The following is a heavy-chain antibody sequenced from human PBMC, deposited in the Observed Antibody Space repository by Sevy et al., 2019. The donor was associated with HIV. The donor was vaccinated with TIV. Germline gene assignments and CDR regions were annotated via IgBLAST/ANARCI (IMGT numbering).Heavy chain of an antibody. V-gene: IGHV4-59*13. J-gene: IGHJ4*02. Sequence: SETLSLTCTVSGGSISSYYWSWIRQPPGKGLEWIGYIYYSGSTNYNPSLKSRVTISVDTSKNQFSLKLSSVTAADTAVYYCARRSRLLSPVFYYWGQGTLVTVSS. CDR2: IYYSGST. D-gene: IGHD3-3*01. CDR3: ARRSRLLSPVFYY. CDR1: GGSISSYY.